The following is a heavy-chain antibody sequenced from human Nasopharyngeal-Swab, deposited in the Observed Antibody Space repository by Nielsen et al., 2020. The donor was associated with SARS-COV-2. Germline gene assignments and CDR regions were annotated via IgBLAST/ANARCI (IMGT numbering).Heavy chain of an antibody. CDR3: AKGAVGGAVAGTQYFQH. D-gene: IGHD6-19*01. V-gene: IGHV3-23*01. CDR2: ISGSGDTT. CDR1: GFTFSSYA. J-gene: IGHJ1*01. Sequence: GESLKISCAASGFTFSSYAMSWVRQAPGKGLEWVSSISGSGDTTYCADSVKGRFTISRDNSKNTLYLQLNSLRAEDTAVYYCAKGAVGGAVAGTQYFQHWGQGTQVTVSS.